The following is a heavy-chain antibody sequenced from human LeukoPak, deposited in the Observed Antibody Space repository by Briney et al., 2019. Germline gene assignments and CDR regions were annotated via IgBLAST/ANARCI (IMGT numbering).Heavy chain of an antibody. V-gene: IGHV1-69*02. J-gene: IGHJ5*02. Sequence: SVKVSCKPSGYTFTGYYMHWVRQAPGQGLEWMGRIIPILGIANYAQKFQGRVTITADKSTSTAYMELSSLRSEDTAVYYCARIDYCSSTSCYDWFDPWGQGTLVTVSS. CDR3: ARIDYCSSTSCYDWFDP. CDR1: GYTFTGYY. D-gene: IGHD2-2*01. CDR2: IIPILGIA.